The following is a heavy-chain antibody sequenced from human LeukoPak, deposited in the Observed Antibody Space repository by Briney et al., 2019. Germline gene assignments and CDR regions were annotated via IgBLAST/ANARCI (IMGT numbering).Heavy chain of an antibody. J-gene: IGHJ3*02. Sequence: GGSLRLSCAASGFTFSSYWMSWVRQAPGKGLEWVANIKQDGSEKYYVDSVKGRFTTSRDNAMNSLYLQMNSLRAEDTAVYYCARSSMITFGGVIVKAFDIWGQGTMVTVSS. V-gene: IGHV3-7*03. CDR3: ARSSMITFGGVIVKAFDI. CDR2: IKQDGSEK. CDR1: GFTFSSYW. D-gene: IGHD3-16*02.